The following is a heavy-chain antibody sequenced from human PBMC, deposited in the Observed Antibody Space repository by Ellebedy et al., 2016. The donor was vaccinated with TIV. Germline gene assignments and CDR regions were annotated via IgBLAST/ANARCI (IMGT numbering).Heavy chain of an antibody. CDR2: IDPSAQT. CDR3: ARDGRRVTFPWDGSGRPLYYFDY. Sequence: ASVKVSCXASGYRFINYPMHWVRQAPGQGLEWMGIIDPSAQTDYAQNFQGRITMTRDTSTSTVYMEFSSLRSEDTAVYYCARDGRRVTFPWDGSGRPLYYFDYWGQGTLVTVSS. D-gene: IGHD3-10*01. CDR1: GYRFINYP. V-gene: IGHV1-46*01. J-gene: IGHJ4*02.